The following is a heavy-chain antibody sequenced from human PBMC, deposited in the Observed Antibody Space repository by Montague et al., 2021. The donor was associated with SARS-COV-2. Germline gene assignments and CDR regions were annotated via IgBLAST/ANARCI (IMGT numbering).Heavy chain of an antibody. V-gene: IGHV4-59*01. CDR3: VRDLLPPRTAIKTNFFGLDV. CDR2: IYHSGNT. J-gene: IGHJ6*02. D-gene: IGHD2-21*02. CDR1: GGFISSSY. Sequence: SETLSLTCTVPGGFISSSYWSWIRQPPGKGLEWIGYIYHSGNTNYNPSLKSRVTISIDTSMNQFSLSLSSMTAADTAVYFCVRDLLPPRTAIKTNFFGLDVWGQGTTVIVSS.